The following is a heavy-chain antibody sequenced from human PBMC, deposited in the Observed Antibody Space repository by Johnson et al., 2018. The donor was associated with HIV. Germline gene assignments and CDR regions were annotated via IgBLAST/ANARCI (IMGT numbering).Heavy chain of an antibody. CDR3: ARDHPGRSHAFDI. Sequence: VQLVESGGGLVPPGGSLRLSCAASGLPFSSYAMSWVRQAPGKGLEWVSAISGSGGSTYYADSVKGRFTISRDNSNNTLYLQMNSLRAGDTAVYYCARDHPGRSHAFDIWVQGTMVTVSS. CDR2: ISGSGGST. CDR1: GLPFSSYA. V-gene: IGHV3-23*04. J-gene: IGHJ3*02. D-gene: IGHD4-17*01.